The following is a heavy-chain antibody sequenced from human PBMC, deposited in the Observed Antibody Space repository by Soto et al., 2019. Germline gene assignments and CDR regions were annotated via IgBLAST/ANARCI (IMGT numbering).Heavy chain of an antibody. CDR1: GVTFRSRA. V-gene: IGHV3-23*01. Sequence: EEHLWDSGGDLAQPGGSLRLSCATSGVTFRSRAMSWVRQVPGEGLEWVATITDTSGDAKYADPVRGRFTISRDNSKNTLYLQMSSLRAEDTAVYYCAKVFYYYDSSGYYYFDYWGQGTLVTVSS. CDR2: ITDTSGDA. D-gene: IGHD3-22*01. J-gene: IGHJ4*02. CDR3: AKVFYYYDSSGYYYFDY.